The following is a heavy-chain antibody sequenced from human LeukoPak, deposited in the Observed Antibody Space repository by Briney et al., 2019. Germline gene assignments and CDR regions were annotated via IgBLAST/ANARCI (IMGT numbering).Heavy chain of an antibody. V-gene: IGHV1-24*01. CDR1: GYTLTELS. CDR2: FDPEDGET. J-gene: IGHJ6*03. CDR3: ARNDGAYYYMDV. Sequence: ASVKVSCKVSGYTLTELSMHWVRQAPGKGLEWMGGFDPEDGETIYAQKFQGRVTMTEDTSTDTAYMELSSLRSEDTAVYYCARNDGAYYYMDVWGKGTTVTVSS. D-gene: IGHD1-1*01.